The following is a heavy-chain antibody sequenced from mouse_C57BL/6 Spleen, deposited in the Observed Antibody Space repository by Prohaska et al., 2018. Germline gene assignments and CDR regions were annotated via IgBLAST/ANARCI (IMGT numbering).Heavy chain of an antibody. CDR1: GYSFSDYN. CDR2: INPNYGTT. Sequence: GVSVKISCKASGYSFSDYNMNWVNQSNGKSLEWIGVINPNYGTTSYNQKFKCKATLTVDQSSSTAYMQLNSLTSEDSAVYYCARLGTTVVAYDFDYWGQGTTL. CDR3: ARLGTTVVAYDFDY. V-gene: IGHV1-39*01. D-gene: IGHD1-1*01. J-gene: IGHJ2*01.